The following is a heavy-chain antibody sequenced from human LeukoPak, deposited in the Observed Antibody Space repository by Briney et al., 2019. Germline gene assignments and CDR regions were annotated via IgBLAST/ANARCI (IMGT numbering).Heavy chain of an antibody. CDR1: GFSFSSYG. V-gene: IGHV3-20*04. J-gene: IGHJ3*02. CDR2: INWNGGST. CDR3: AKDLYRAVFITTSYAFDI. D-gene: IGHD3-22*01. Sequence: GSLRLSCAGPGFSFSSYGMHWVRQAPGKGLEWVSTINWNGGSTGYADSVKGRFTISRDNAKNSLYLQMNSLRAEDTALYYCAKDLYRAVFITTSYAFDIWGQGTMVTVSS.